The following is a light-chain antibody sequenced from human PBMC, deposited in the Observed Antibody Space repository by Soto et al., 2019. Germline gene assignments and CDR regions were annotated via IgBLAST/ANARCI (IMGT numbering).Light chain of an antibody. Sequence: QSALTQPASVSGSPGQSITISCTGTTSDVGSYIYVSWYQQHPGKTPKLLIYEVSNRPSGVSNRFSGSKSGNTASLTISGLQAEDEADYYCSSYRSTNTWVFGGGTQLTVL. V-gene: IGLV2-14*01. CDR2: EVS. J-gene: IGLJ3*02. CDR3: SSYRSTNTWV. CDR1: TSDVGSYIY.